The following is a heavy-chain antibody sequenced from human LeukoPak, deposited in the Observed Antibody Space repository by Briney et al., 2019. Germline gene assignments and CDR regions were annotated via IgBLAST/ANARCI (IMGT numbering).Heavy chain of an antibody. CDR3: AKGRDAFDY. J-gene: IGHJ4*02. Sequence: GGSLRLSCAASGFTFSSFAMTWVRQAPGKGLEWVSVISGSGGDTYYADSVKGRFTSSRDNSRNTLYLQMNSLRAVDTAIYYCAKGRDAFDYWGQGTLVTVSS. V-gene: IGHV3-23*01. CDR2: ISGSGGDT. CDR1: GFTFSSFA. D-gene: IGHD5-24*01.